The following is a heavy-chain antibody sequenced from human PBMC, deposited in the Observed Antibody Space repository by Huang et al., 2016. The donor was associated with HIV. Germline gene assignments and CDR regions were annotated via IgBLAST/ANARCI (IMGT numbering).Heavy chain of an antibody. CDR3: AKDRRAYYYGSGIEY. J-gene: IGHJ4*02. CDR2: ISYDGRNK. D-gene: IGHD3-10*01. Sequence: QVQLVESGGGVVEPGRSLGVSCAASGFSFRDSGMHWVRQGPGKGRELVAVISYDGRNKFYADSVEGRFTISRDNSKNTVYLQMNSLGAGDTAVYYCAKDRRAYYYGSGIEYWGQGARVTVSS. CDR1: GFSFRDSG. V-gene: IGHV3-30*18.